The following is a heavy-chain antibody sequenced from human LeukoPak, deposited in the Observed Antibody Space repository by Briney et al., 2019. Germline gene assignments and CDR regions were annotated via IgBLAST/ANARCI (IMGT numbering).Heavy chain of an antibody. V-gene: IGHV3-15*01. Sequence: PGGSLRLSCAASGFTFSDAWMSWVRQAPGKGLEWVGRIKSKTDGGTTDYAAPVKGRFTISRDDSKNTLYLQMNSLKTEDTAVYYCTTRGGSFSIFDYWGQGTLVTVSS. CDR2: IKSKTDGGTT. J-gene: IGHJ4*02. CDR1: GFTFSDAW. D-gene: IGHD1-26*01. CDR3: TTRGGSFSIFDY.